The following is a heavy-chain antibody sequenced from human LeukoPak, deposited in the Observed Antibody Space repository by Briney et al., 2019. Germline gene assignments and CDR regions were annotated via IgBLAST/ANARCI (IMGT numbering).Heavy chain of an antibody. Sequence: SETLSLTCTASGGSISSETYYWTWVRQPAGKGLEWIGRIYSSGSTSYNPSLKSRVTISVDTSKNQFSLKLSSVTAADTAVYYCARHYYYYYMDVWGRGTTITVSS. V-gene: IGHV4-61*10. CDR2: IYSSGST. CDR1: GGSISSETYY. CDR3: ARHYYYYYMDV. J-gene: IGHJ6*03.